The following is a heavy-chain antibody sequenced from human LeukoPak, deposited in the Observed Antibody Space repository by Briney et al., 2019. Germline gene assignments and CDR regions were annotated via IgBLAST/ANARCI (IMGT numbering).Heavy chain of an antibody. CDR2: ISGSGGST. CDR3: TRMTTIWFFDY. D-gene: IGHD2-21*02. J-gene: IGHJ4*02. V-gene: IGHV3-23*01. CDR1: GFTFSSYA. Sequence: TGGSLRLSCAASGFTFSSYAMSWVRQAPGKGLEWVSAISGSGGSTYYADSVKGRFTISRDNSKNTLYLQMNSLRAEDTAVYYCTRMTTIWFFDYWGQGTLVTVSS.